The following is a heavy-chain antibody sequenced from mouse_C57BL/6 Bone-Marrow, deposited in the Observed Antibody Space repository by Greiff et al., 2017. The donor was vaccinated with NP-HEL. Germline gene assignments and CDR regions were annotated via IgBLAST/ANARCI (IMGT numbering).Heavy chain of an antibody. CDR1: GYTFTSYW. CDR3: APNWDEEGLYAMDY. D-gene: IGHD4-1*01. J-gene: IGHJ4*01. CDR2: IHPNSGST. V-gene: IGHV1-64*01. Sequence: QVQLQQPGAELVKPGASVKLSCKASGYTFTSYWMHWVKQRPGQGLEWIGMIHPNSGSTNYNEKFKSKATLTVDKSSSTAYMQLSSLTSEDSAVYDCAPNWDEEGLYAMDYWGQGTSVTVSS.